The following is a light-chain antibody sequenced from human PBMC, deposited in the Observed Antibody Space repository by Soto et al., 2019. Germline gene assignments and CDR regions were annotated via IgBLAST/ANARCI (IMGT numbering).Light chain of an antibody. CDR2: LGS. V-gene: IGKV1-39*01. CDR3: PQSYCPPRT. CDR1: QSIDRY. Sequence: DIQMPQSPSSLSASVVARVAITCRASQSIDRYLNWYLHKPGKVPDLLIYLGSNLQRGVPSRFSGTGFGTDFTLTVNSLQPEDFATYYCPQSYCPPRTFGQGTKL. J-gene: IGKJ1*01.